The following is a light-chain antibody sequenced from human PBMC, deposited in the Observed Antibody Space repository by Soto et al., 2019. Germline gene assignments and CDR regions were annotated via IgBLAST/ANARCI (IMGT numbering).Light chain of an antibody. CDR3: QQYNSHRT. CDR2: DAS. J-gene: IGKJ1*01. V-gene: IGKV1-5*01. CDR1: QSISSW. Sequence: DIQMTQSASTLSASVGDRVTITCRASQSISSWLAWYQQTPGKAPKLLIYDASRLESAVPARSSGTGSRTEFTLTISSLQPDDFATYYCQQYNSHRTFGQGTKVDIK.